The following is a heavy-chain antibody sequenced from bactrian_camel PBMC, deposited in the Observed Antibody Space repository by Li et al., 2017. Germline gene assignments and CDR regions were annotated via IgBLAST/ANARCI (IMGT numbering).Heavy chain of an antibody. CDR1: GYPC. CDR2: IDSTGST. Sequence: VQLVESGGGSVQAGGSLRLSCAASGYPCMGWFRQGPGKEREGVAAIDSTGSTNYADSVKGRFTIYRENSDKKVYLEMTNLQPEDTAMYYCAAEPHPSCRWWGGDTEAAYLGQGTQVTVS. D-gene: IGHD1*01. J-gene: IGHJ4*01. V-gene: IGHV3S53*01.